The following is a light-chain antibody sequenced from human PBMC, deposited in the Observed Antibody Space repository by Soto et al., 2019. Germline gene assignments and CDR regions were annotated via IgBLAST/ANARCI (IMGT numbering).Light chain of an antibody. V-gene: IGKV1-5*03. J-gene: IGKJ2*01. Sequence: DILMTQSPSTLSASVGDRVTISCRASQSTSNSLAWYQQKPGKAPKLLIYKASSLERRVPSRFSGSGSGTDFTLTISSLQPDDFATYYCQHYNSYYTFGQGTKLEIK. CDR2: KAS. CDR1: QSTSNS. CDR3: QHYNSYYT.